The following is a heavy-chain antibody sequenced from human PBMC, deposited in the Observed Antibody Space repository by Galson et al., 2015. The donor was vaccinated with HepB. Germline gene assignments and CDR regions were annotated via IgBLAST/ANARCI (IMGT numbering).Heavy chain of an antibody. CDR3: ARARGITMIVVGGDYFDY. CDR1: GGTFSSYA. CDR2: IIPIFGTA. Sequence: SVKVSCKASGGTFSSYAISGVRQAPGQGLEWMGGIIPIFGTANYAQKFQGRVTITADESTSTAYMELSSLRSEDTAVYYCARARGITMIVVGGDYFDYWGQGTLVTVSS. J-gene: IGHJ4*02. D-gene: IGHD3-22*01. V-gene: IGHV1-69*13.